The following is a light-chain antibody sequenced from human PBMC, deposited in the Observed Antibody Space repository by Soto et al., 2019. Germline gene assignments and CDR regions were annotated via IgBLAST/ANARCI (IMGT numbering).Light chain of an antibody. CDR2: GVS. Sequence: EIAWTQSPGPLSLSPGDRATLSCRDIQSVIGRQLAWYQHKPGQAPRLLIYGVSTRATGIPDRFTGSGSGTDFTLTISRLEPEDFAVFYCQVYGPSPPITFGQGTRLEI. V-gene: IGKV3-20*01. J-gene: IGKJ5*01. CDR3: QVYGPSPPIT. CDR1: QSVIGRQ.